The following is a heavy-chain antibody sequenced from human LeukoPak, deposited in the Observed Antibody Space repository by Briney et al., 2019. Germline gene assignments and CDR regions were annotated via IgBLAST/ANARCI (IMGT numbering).Heavy chain of an antibody. CDR1: GYTFIKYG. V-gene: IGHV1-18*01. J-gene: IGHJ6*03. Sequence: GASVKVSCKAFGYTFIKYGISWVRQAPGQGLEWMGWISAYTGNTDYPQKLQGRVTMTTDTSTSTAYMELRSLRSDDTAVYYCARAPPHCSSTSCHIYYYYYMDVWGKGTTVTVSS. CDR2: ISAYTGNT. D-gene: IGHD2-2*02. CDR3: ARAPPHCSSTSCHIYYYYYMDV.